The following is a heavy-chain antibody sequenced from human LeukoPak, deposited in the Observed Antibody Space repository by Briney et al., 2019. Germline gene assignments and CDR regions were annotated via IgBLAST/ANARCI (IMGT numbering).Heavy chain of an antibody. Sequence: SETLSLTCAVSGYSISSGYYWGWIRQPPGKGLEWIGSIYHSGSTYYNPSLKSRVTISVDTSKDQFSLKLRSVTAADTAVYYCAEVERRNYWGQGTLVTVSS. D-gene: IGHD1-1*01. V-gene: IGHV4-38-2*01. CDR2: IYHSGST. J-gene: IGHJ4*02. CDR3: AEVERRNY. CDR1: GYSISSGYY.